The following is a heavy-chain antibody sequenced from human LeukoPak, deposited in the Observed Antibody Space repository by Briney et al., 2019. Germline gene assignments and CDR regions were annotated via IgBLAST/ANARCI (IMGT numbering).Heavy chain of an antibody. Sequence: PGGSLRLSCAASGFTFSSYWMSWVRQAPGKGLEWVANIKEDGSEKYYVDSVKGRFTISRDNAKNSLYLQMNSLRAEDTAVYYCARGGPIDLSGSPVDWGQGTLVTVSS. J-gene: IGHJ4*02. CDR1: GFTFSSYW. D-gene: IGHD1-26*01. CDR3: ARGGPIDLSGSPVD. CDR2: IKEDGSEK. V-gene: IGHV3-7*01.